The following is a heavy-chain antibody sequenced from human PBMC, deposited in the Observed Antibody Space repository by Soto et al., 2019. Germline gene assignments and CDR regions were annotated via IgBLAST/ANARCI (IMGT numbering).Heavy chain of an antibody. J-gene: IGHJ5*02. CDR2: IYYSGST. Sequence: SETLSLTCTVSGGSISSYYWSWIRQPPGKGLEWIGYIYYSGSTNYNPSLKSRVTISVDTSKNQFSLKLSSVTAADTAVYSCARRDGYIYNWFDPWGQGTLVTVSS. V-gene: IGHV4-59*01. CDR1: GGSISSYY. CDR3: ARRDGYIYNWFDP. D-gene: IGHD5-12*01.